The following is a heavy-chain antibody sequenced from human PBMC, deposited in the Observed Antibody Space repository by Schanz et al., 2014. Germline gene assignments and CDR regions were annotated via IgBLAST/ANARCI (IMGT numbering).Heavy chain of an antibody. D-gene: IGHD1-26*01. CDR2: VSSYDTTV. Sequence: QVQLLESGGGLFKPGGSLRLSCAGSGFTFADYYMTWIRQAPGKGLEWISYVSSYDTTVSYADSVKGRFTISRDNSKNSLYLQMNSLRTEDTALYYCAKDSRGSSFDMDVWGQGTMVTVSS. CDR3: AKDSRGSSFDMDV. V-gene: IGHV3-11*01. CDR1: GFTFADYY. J-gene: IGHJ3*01.